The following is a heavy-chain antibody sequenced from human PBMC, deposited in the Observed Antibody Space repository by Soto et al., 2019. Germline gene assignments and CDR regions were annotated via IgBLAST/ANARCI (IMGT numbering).Heavy chain of an antibody. CDR2: ISAYNGNT. D-gene: IGHD4-17*01. V-gene: IGHV1-18*01. J-gene: IGHJ3*02. Sequence: ASVKVSCTASGYTFTSYGISWVRQAPGQGLEWMGWISAYNGNTNYAQKLQGRVTMTTDTSTSTAYMELRSLRSDDTAVYYCATAYGDYTNDAFDIWGQGTMVTVSS. CDR1: GYTFTSYG. CDR3: ATAYGDYTNDAFDI.